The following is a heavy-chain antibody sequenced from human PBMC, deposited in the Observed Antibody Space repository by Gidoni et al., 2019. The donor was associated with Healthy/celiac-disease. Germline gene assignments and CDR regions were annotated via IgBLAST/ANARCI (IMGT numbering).Heavy chain of an antibody. CDR1: GGSISGYY. CDR2: INHSGST. D-gene: IGHD6-6*01. J-gene: IGHJ4*02. Sequence: QVQLQQWGAGLLKPSETLSLTCAVYGGSISGYYWSWFRPPPGKGLEWIGEINHSGSTNDHPSLKSRVTISVDTSKNQFSLKLSSVTAADTAVYYCARLPLDNSSSSDYWGQGTLVTVSS. V-gene: IGHV4-34*01. CDR3: ARLPLDNSSSSDY.